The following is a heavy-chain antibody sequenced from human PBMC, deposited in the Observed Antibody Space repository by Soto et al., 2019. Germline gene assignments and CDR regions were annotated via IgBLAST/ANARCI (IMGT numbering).Heavy chain of an antibody. CDR3: ARAKQWLPQVDY. J-gene: IGHJ4*02. V-gene: IGHV4-34*01. D-gene: IGHD6-19*01. CDR2: INHSGST. Sequence: PSETLSLTCAVYGGSFSGYYWSWIRQPPGKGLEWIGEINHSGSTNYNPSLKSRVTISVDTSKNQSSLKLSSVTAADTAVYYCARAKQWLPQVDYWGQGTLVTVSS. CDR1: GGSFSGYY.